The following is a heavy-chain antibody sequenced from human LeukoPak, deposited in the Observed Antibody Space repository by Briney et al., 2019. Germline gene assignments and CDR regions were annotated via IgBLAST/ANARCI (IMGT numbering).Heavy chain of an antibody. CDR2: IYSGGST. J-gene: IGHJ4*02. CDR1: GFTVSSNY. Sequence: PGGSLRLSCAASGFTVSSNYMSWVRQAPGEGLEWVSVIYSGGSTHYADSVKGRFTISRDNSKNTVYLQMDSLRAEDTAIYYCAKHSHDGSAPYYEVQLDYWGQGTLVTVSS. CDR3: AKHSHDGSAPYYEVQLDY. V-gene: IGHV3-53*01. D-gene: IGHD3-22*01.